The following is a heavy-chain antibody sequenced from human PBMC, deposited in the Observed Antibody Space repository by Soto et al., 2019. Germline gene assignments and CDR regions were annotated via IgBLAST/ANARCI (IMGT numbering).Heavy chain of an antibody. V-gene: IGHV3-33*01. J-gene: IGHJ4*02. CDR2: ILNDASGH. CDR1: GFTFSRHG. Sequence: QVQLVESGGGVVQPGTSLRLSCAASGFTFSRHGMHWVRQTPGKGLEWLAVILNDASGHWYADSVKGRFTISRDNFENTLYLQMNCLRLEDTGMYYCARDDDYPDNGFDYWGQGTLVTVSS. CDR3: ARDDDYPDNGFDY. D-gene: IGHD4-17*01.